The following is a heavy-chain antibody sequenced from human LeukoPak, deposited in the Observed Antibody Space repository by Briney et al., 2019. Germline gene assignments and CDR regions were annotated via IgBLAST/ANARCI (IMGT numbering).Heavy chain of an antibody. CDR3: ARETPDSSGWD. CDR2: IKQDGSHK. J-gene: IGHJ4*02. CDR1: GSTLRSNW. D-gene: IGHD6-19*01. Sequence: GGSLRLSCAASGSTLRSNWMSWVREAPGKGLEWVANIKQDGSHKNYADSVKGRFTISRDNAKNSLYLQMNSLRAEDTAVYYCARETPDSSGWDWGQGTLVTVSS. V-gene: IGHV3-7*01.